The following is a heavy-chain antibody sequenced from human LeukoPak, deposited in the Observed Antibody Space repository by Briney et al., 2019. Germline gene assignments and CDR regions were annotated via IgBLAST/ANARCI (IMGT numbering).Heavy chain of an antibody. Sequence: PSETLSLTCTVSGGSISSYYWSWIRQPPGKGLEWIGYIYYSGSTSYNPSLKSRVTISVDTFKNQFSLKLSSVAAADTAVYYCARVGIAGFDYWGQGTLVTVSS. V-gene: IGHV4-59*01. CDR1: GGSISSYY. CDR2: IYYSGST. CDR3: ARVGIAGFDY. J-gene: IGHJ4*02.